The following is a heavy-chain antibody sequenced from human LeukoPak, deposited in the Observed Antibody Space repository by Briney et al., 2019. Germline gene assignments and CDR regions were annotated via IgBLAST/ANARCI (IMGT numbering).Heavy chain of an antibody. D-gene: IGHD3-10*01. CDR3: ATGMGLLVDY. Sequence: PGRGLGLSRFAFGVTFISYGMHWVRQSPGKGLEWEEVIWYDGSNKYYAVPVKGRFTIPRDNPKNTPSLQMNRRRADYPAVYYCATGMGLLVDYWGQGALVSVSS. J-gene: IGHJ4*02. CDR2: IWYDGSNK. V-gene: IGHV3-33*01. CDR1: GVTFISYG.